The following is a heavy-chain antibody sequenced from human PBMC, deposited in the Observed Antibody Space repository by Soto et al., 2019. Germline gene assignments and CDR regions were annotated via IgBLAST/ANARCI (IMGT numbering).Heavy chain of an antibody. J-gene: IGHJ3*02. CDR2: ISSSGSTI. CDR1: VFTFSSYE. Sequence: CAASVFTFSSYEMNWVRQAPGKGLEWVSYISSSGSTIYYADSVKGRFTISRDNAKNSLYLQMNSLRAEDTAVYYCARVGFMTTSAFDIWGQGTMVTVSS. D-gene: IGHD4-17*01. V-gene: IGHV3-48*03. CDR3: ARVGFMTTSAFDI.